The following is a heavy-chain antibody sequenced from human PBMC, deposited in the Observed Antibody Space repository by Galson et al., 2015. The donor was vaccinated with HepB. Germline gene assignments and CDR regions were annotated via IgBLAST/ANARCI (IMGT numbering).Heavy chain of an antibody. J-gene: IGHJ3*02. CDR3: ARVARDMITFGDDAFDI. Sequence: SVKVSCKASGGTFSSYAISWVRQAPGQGLEWMGRIIPILGIANYAQKFQGRVTITADKSTSTAYMELSSLRSEDTAVYYCARVARDMITFGDDAFDIWGQGTMVTVSS. CDR1: GGTFSSYA. V-gene: IGHV1-69*04. CDR2: IIPILGIA. D-gene: IGHD3-16*01.